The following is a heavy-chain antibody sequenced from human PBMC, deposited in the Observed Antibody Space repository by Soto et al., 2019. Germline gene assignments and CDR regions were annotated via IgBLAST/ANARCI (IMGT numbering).Heavy chain of an antibody. CDR2: IYNSGST. Sequence: SETLCLTCTVSGVSIISYYWSWIRQPPGKGLEWIGYIYNSGSTNYNPSLKSRVTISVDTSKNQFSLKLSSVTAADTAVYYCARVPDRCGQGTLVTVSS. D-gene: IGHD2-2*01. J-gene: IGHJ5*02. V-gene: IGHV4-59*12. CDR1: GVSIISYY. CDR3: ARVPDR.